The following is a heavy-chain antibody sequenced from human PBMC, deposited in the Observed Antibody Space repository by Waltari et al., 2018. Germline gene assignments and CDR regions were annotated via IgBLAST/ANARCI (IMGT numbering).Heavy chain of an antibody. CDR3: ARDRGPDVNEAMGLDY. J-gene: IGHJ4*02. V-gene: IGHV4-61*02. CDR1: GDSISRGSYY. CDR2: IYKSGST. D-gene: IGHD3-10*01. Sequence: QVQLQESGPGLVKPSQTLSLTCTVSGDSISRGSYYWTWIRQPAGKGLEWIVHIYKSGSTNYNPSLKTRLSISMNKSNNQLSLTLKSVTAADTAVYYCARDRGPDVNEAMGLDYWGQGTRVTVSS.